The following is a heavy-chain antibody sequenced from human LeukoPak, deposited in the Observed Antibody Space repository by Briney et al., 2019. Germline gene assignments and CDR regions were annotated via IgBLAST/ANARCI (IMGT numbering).Heavy chain of an antibody. V-gene: IGHV3-30-3*01. J-gene: IGHJ4*02. CDR2: ISYDGSRI. D-gene: IGHD5-18*01. CDR3: ARDLPGYNYGYAFDY. Sequence: QPGGSLRLSCVASGFTFSTYTMHWVRQAPGKGLGWVALISYDGSRIHYADSVKGRFIISRDNSKNTLFLQVNSLRAEDTAVYYCARDLPGYNYGYAFDYWGQGTLVTVSS. CDR1: GFTFSTYT.